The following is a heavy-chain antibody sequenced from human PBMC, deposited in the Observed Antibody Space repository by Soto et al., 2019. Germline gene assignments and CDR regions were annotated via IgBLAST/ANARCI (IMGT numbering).Heavy chain of an antibody. D-gene: IGHD4-17*01. CDR2: ISCSSSTI. Sequence: EVQLVESGGGLVQPGGSLRLSCAASGFTFSSYSVNWVRQAPGKGLEWVSYISCSSSTIYYADSVKGRFTISRDNAKNSLYLQMNSLRAEDTAVYYCARVNGDYPYYYYYMDVWGKGTTVTVSS. J-gene: IGHJ6*03. V-gene: IGHV3-48*01. CDR3: ARVNGDYPYYYYYMDV. CDR1: GFTFSSYS.